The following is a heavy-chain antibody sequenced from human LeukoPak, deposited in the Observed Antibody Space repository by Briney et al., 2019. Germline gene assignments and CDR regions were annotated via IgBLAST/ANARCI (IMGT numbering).Heavy chain of an antibody. CDR2: INHSGST. D-gene: IGHD6-19*01. Sequence: SETLSLTCAVYGGSFSGYYWSWIRQPPGKGLEWIGEINHSGSTNYNPPLKSRVTISVDTSKNQFSLKLSSVTAADTAVYYCATLAVAGPYWGQGTLVTVSS. CDR3: ATLAVAGPY. V-gene: IGHV4-34*01. J-gene: IGHJ4*02. CDR1: GGSFSGYY.